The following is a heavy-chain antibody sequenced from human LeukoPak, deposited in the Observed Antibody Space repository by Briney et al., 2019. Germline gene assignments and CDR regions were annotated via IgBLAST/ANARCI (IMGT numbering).Heavy chain of an antibody. Sequence: TGGSLRLSCAASGFTFSSYAMSWVRQAPGKGLEWVSAISGSGGSTYYADSVKGRFTISRDNSKNTLYLQMNSLRAEDMAVYYCAKDHCSSTSCYVDYWGQGTLVTVSS. J-gene: IGHJ4*02. CDR3: AKDHCSSTSCYVDY. D-gene: IGHD2-2*01. CDR2: ISGSGGST. V-gene: IGHV3-23*01. CDR1: GFTFSSYA.